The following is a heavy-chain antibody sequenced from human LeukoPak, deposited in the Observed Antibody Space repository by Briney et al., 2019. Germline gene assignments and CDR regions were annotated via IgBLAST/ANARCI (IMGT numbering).Heavy chain of an antibody. J-gene: IGHJ4*02. D-gene: IGHD2-15*01. Sequence: GGSLRLSCAASGFTFSDFEMNWVRQAPGKGLEWVSYIYSGSSSIYYADSVKGRFTISRDNAKNSLYLQMNSLRDEDTAVYYCARRGGKCSGGSCYFFDYWGQGTLVTVSS. CDR2: IYSGSSSI. CDR3: ARRGGKCSGGSCYFFDY. V-gene: IGHV3-48*02. CDR1: GFTFSDFE.